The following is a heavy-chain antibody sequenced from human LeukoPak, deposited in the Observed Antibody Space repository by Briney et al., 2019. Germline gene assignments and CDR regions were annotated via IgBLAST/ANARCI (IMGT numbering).Heavy chain of an antibody. CDR3: AREGPRGNSQFDY. D-gene: IGHD2/OR15-2a*01. J-gene: IGHJ4*02. CDR2: IAHDGSIQ. Sequence: GGSLRLSCAASGISFSNYGMQWVRQPPGKGLEWVGVIAHDGSIQYYADSVKGRVTISRDNSKNTLYLQMNSLRAEDTAVYYCAREGPRGNSQFDYWGQGTLVTVSS. CDR1: GISFSNYG. V-gene: IGHV3-30*03.